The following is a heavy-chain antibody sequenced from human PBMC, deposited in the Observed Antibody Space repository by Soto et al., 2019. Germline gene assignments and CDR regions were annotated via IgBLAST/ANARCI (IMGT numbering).Heavy chain of an antibody. J-gene: IGHJ5*02. V-gene: IGHV4-30-2*01. CDR2: IYHSGST. D-gene: IGHD3-3*01. CDR1: GGSISSGGYS. Sequence: LSLTCAVSGGSISSGGYSWSWIRQPPGKGLEWIGYIYHSGSTYYNPSLKSRVTISVDRSKNQFSLKLSSVTAADTAVYYCARGLGYYDFWSGYAWFDPWGQGTLVTVSS. CDR3: ARGLGYYDFWSGYAWFDP.